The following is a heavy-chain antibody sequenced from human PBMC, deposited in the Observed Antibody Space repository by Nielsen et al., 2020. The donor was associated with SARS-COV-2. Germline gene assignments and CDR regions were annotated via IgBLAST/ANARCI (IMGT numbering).Heavy chain of an antibody. Sequence: PSVKVSCKASGYTFTSYDISWVRQAPGQGLEWMGWISAYNGNTNYVQTLQGRVTMTTDTSTSTAYMELRSLKSDDTAVYYCARVGVKTFDYWGQGTLVTVSS. J-gene: IGHJ4*02. CDR3: ARVGVKTFDY. V-gene: IGHV1-18*04. D-gene: IGHD3-10*01. CDR2: ISAYNGNT. CDR1: GYTFTSYD.